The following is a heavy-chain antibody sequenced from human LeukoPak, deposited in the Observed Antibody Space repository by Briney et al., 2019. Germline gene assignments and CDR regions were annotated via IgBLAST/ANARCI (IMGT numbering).Heavy chain of an antibody. CDR3: ARDRSGSRDY. CDR1: AYNFTTYG. Sequence: ASVKVSCKASAYNFTTYGISWVRQAPGQGLEWMGWISAYNGNVKYAQKLQGRVTMTTDTSTSTAYMELRSLRSDDTAVYYCARDRSGSRDYWGQGTLVTVSS. J-gene: IGHJ4*02. CDR2: ISAYNGNV. D-gene: IGHD1-26*01. V-gene: IGHV1-18*01.